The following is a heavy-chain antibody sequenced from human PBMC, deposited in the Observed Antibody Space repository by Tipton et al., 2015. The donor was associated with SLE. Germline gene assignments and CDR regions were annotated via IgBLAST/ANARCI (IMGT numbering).Heavy chain of an antibody. D-gene: IGHD3-22*01. CDR2: IWYDRSNK. V-gene: IGHV3-33*08. CDR1: GFTFSSYG. CDR3: VREVITPYTGFDP. J-gene: IGHJ5*02. Sequence: SLRLSCAASGFTFSSYGMHWVRQAPGKGLEWVAIIWYDRSNKYYADSVKGRFTISRDNSKNTLHLQMNSLRAEDTAVYYCVREVITPYTGFDPWGQGTLVTVSS.